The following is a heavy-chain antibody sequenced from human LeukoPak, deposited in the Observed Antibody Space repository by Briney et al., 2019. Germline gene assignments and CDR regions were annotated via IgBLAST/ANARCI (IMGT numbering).Heavy chain of an antibody. CDR1: GGSFSGYY. CDR2: INHSGST. Sequence: SETLSVTCAVYGGSFSGYYWSWIRQPPGKGLEWIGEINHSGSTNYNPSLKSRVTISVDTSKNQFSLKVSSVTAADTAVYYCARLRGETRRKYSSSVLVYWGQGTLVTVSS. J-gene: IGHJ4*02. CDR3: ARLRGETRRKYSSSVLVY. D-gene: IGHD6-6*01. V-gene: IGHV4-34*01.